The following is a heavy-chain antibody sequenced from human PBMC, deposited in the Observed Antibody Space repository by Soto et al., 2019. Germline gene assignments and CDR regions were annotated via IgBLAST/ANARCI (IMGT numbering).Heavy chain of an antibody. J-gene: IGHJ6*02. CDR1: GFTFSSYS. Sequence: GGSLRLSCAASGFTFSSYSMNWVRQAPGKGLEWVSYISSSSSTIYYADSVKGRFTISRDNAKNSLYLQMNSLRDEDTAVYYCAREGITIFGVASYYYYGMDVWGQGTTVTVSS. CDR2: ISSSSSTI. CDR3: AREGITIFGVASYYYYGMDV. V-gene: IGHV3-48*02. D-gene: IGHD3-3*01.